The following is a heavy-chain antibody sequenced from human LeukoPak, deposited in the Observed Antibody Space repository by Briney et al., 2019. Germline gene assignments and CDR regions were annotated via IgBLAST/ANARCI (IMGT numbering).Heavy chain of an antibody. CDR3: ARDLSLAFDY. Sequence: PSQTPSLTCALSRGTFSSNPVALDWIRPSPSRGLEWVGRTYYRTKWYNDYPVSVKSRITINPDTSKNQFSLQLNSVTPEDTAVYYCARDLSLAFDYWGQGSLVTVSS. J-gene: IGHJ4*02. CDR2: TYYRTKWYN. CDR1: RGTFSSNPVA. V-gene: IGHV6-1*01. D-gene: IGHD2-15*01.